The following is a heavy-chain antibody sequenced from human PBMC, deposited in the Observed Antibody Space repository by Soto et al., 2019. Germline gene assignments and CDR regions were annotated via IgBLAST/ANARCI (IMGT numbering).Heavy chain of an antibody. V-gene: IGHV1-69*06. CDR3: GRLMEKGVDTAY. CDR2: IIPIFGTA. Sequence: QVQLVQSGAELKKPGSSVKVSCKASGGTFSSYAISWVRQAPGQGIEWMGGIIPIFGTANYAQKIQGRVTITAEKSTSTAYMELSSLRSEDKAVYYCGRLMEKGVDTAYWGQGTLVTVSS. CDR1: GGTFSSYA. J-gene: IGHJ4*02. D-gene: IGHD5-18*01.